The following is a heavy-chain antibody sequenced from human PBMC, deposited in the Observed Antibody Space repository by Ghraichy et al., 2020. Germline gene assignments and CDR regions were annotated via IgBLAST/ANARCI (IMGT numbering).Heavy chain of an antibody. CDR1: EFAFRDYS. V-gene: IGHV3-30-3*01. J-gene: IGHJ6*01. CDR2: VSYDGYTQ. CDR3: ARDAQNCEGAVSCGMDV. D-gene: IGHD2-21*01. Sequence: GGSLRLSCAASEFAFRDYSMHWVRQAPGKGLEWVAAVSYDGYTQYYADSVKGRFTISRDNSINMMYLQVNGLRPEDTAKYYCARDAQNCEGAVSCGMDVWGQGTTVTVS.